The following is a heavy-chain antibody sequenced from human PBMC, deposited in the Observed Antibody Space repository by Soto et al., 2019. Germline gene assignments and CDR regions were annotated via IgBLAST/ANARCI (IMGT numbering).Heavy chain of an antibody. CDR3: AKDDNSGFFIGYYGLDV. D-gene: IGHD6-19*01. CDR2: INPNSGDT. CDR1: GYTFTGYY. V-gene: IGHV1-2*02. J-gene: IGHJ6*02. Sequence: QVQLVQSGTEVKRPGDSVKVSCKASGYTFTGYYVHWVRQAPGQGLEWMGWINPNSGDTYLAQRFQGRVTMNRDTSIGTAYMELRGLTSDDTAEYYCAKDDNSGFFIGYYGLDVWGPGTTVTVSS.